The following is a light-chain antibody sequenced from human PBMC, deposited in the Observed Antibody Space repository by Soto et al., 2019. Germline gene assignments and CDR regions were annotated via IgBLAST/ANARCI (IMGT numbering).Light chain of an antibody. V-gene: IGKV4-1*01. J-gene: IGKJ1*01. Sequence: DIVMTQSPDSLAVSLGERATINCKSSQSVLYSSDNKNYLGWYRQKPGQPPELLIYWASTRESGVPDRFSGSGSGTDFTLTISSLQAEDVAVYYCQQYYSTPWTFGQGTKVEIK. CDR1: QSVLYSSDNKNY. CDR3: QQYYSTPWT. CDR2: WAS.